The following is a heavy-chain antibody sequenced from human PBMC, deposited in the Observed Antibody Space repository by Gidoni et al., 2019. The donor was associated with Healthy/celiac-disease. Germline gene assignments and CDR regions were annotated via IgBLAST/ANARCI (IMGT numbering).Heavy chain of an antibody. J-gene: IGHJ5*02. CDR3: ARDASSSWGFDP. V-gene: IGHV1-18*01. CDR1: GYTLTSLG. D-gene: IGHD6-13*01. Sequence: QVQLVQSGAEVKKPGASVKVSCKASGYTLTSLGISWVRQAPGQGLEWMGWVSAYNGNTNFAQKLQGRVTMTSDTSTSTAYMELRILRSDVTAVYYCARDASSSWGFDPWVQGTLVTVSS. CDR2: VSAYNGNT.